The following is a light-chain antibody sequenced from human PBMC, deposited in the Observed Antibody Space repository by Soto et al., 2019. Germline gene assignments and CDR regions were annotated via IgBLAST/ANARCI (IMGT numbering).Light chain of an antibody. Sequence: TKSTDTLSVSPGERATLSCRASQSVSSSHLAWYQHKPGQAPRLLIYAASSRATGSPDRFSGGGSGTDFTLTISRLEPEDFAVYYCQQYGFSLITFGHVRRLAVK. CDR3: QQYGFSLIT. V-gene: IGKV3-20*01. J-gene: IGKJ5*01. CDR2: AAS. CDR1: QSVSSSH.